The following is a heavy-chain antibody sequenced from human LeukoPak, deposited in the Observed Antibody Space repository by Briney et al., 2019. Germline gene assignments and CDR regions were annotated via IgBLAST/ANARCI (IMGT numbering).Heavy chain of an antibody. V-gene: IGHV1-2*02. CDR1: GYTFTGYY. Sequence: ASVKVSCKASGYTFTGYYMHWVRQAPGQGLEWMGWINPNSGGTNYAQKFQGRVTMTRDTSISTAYMELSRLRSDDTAVYYCARDFRSPFFYYYKDVWGKGTTVTVSS. CDR2: INPNSGGT. D-gene: IGHD1-14*01. J-gene: IGHJ6*03. CDR3: ARDFRSPFFYYYKDV.